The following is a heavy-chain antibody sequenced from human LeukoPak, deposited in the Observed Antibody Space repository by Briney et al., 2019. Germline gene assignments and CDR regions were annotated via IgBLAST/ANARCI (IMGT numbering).Heavy chain of an antibody. D-gene: IGHD3-22*01. J-gene: IGHJ4*02. CDR1: GFTFSDYY. CDR3: AGSWRDYYDSSGYLQYYFDY. CDR2: ISSSGSTI. V-gene: IGHV3-11*01. Sequence: GGSLRLSCAASGFTFSDYYMSWIRQAPGKGLEWVSYISSSGSTIYYADSVKGRFTISSDNAKNSLYLQMNSLRAEDTAVYYCAGSWRDYYDSSGYLQYYFDYWGQGTLVTVSS.